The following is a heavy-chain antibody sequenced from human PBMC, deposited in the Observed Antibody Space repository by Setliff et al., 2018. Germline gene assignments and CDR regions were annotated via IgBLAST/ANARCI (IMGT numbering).Heavy chain of an antibody. D-gene: IGHD5-12*01. CDR2: INHSGST. V-gene: IGHV4-34*01. Sequence: SETLSLTCAVYGGSFSGYYWSWIRQPPGKGLEWIGEINHSGSTNYNPSLKSRVTISVDTSKNQFSLKLSSVTAADTAVYYCARGGYSRGPPVYYFDYWGQGTQVTVSS. CDR3: ARGGYSRGPPVYYFDY. J-gene: IGHJ4*02. CDR1: GGSFSGYY.